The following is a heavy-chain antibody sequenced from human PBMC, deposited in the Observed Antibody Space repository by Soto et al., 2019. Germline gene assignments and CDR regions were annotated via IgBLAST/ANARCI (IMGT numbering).Heavy chain of an antibody. D-gene: IGHD5-18*01. Sequence: EVQLVESGGGLIQPGGSLRLSCAASGFTVSSNYMSWVRQAPGKGLEWVSVIYSGGSTYYADSVKGRFTISRDNSKNTLYLQRNSLRAEDTAVYYCARGLQLWSRGGAYYFDYWGQGTLVTVSS. CDR2: IYSGGST. V-gene: IGHV3-53*01. CDR1: GFTVSSNY. CDR3: ARGLQLWSRGGAYYFDY. J-gene: IGHJ4*02.